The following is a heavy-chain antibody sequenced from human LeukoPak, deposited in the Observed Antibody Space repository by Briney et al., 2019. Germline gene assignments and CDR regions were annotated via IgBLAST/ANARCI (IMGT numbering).Heavy chain of an antibody. J-gene: IGHJ4*02. CDR2: ISTSSSSI. Sequence: PGGSLRHTCAASGFTFTTYSLNWVRQAPGKGLEWVSSISTSSSSIYYADSVKGRFTISRDNAKNSLYLQMNSLRAEDTAVYYCARVSLYYGSGTYYPPDYWGQGTLVTVSS. V-gene: IGHV3-21*01. CDR3: ARVSLYYGSGTYYPPDY. CDR1: GFTFTTYS. D-gene: IGHD3-10*01.